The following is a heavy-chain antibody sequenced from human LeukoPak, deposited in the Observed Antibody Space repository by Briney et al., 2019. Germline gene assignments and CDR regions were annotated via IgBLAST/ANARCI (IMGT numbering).Heavy chain of an antibody. CDR3: ARGRSSMVRTPGY. CDR1: GYTFTGYY. V-gene: IGHV1-2*02. D-gene: IGHD3-10*01. J-gene: IGHJ4*02. CDR2: INPNSGGT. Sequence: ASVKVSCKASGYTFTGYYMHWVRQAPGQGLEWMGWINPNSGGTNYAQKFQGRVTMTRDTSISTAYMELSRLRSEDTAVYYCARGRSSMVRTPGYWGQGTLVTVSS.